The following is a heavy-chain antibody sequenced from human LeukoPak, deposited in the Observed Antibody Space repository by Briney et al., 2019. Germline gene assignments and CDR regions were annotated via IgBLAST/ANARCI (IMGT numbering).Heavy chain of an antibody. V-gene: IGHV4-59*08. D-gene: IGHD5-18*01. CDR2: IYYSGIT. CDR3: ARHAADTVMLDN. CDR1: SGSISSYY. Sequence: SETLSLTCTVSSGSISSYYWSWTRQPPGKGLEWIGYIYYSGITEYSPSLKGRVTISVETSKNQFSLRLSSVTAADAAVYYCARHAADTVMLDNWGQGTLVTVSS. J-gene: IGHJ4*02.